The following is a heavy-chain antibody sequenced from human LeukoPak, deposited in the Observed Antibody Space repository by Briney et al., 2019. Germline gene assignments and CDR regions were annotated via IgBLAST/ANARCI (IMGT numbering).Heavy chain of an antibody. V-gene: IGHV3-7*01. CDR1: GFTFTTYY. D-gene: IGHD3-16*01. J-gene: IGHJ3*02. Sequence: PGGSLRLSCAASGFTFTTYYMSWVRQAPGKGLEWVANIKQDGSEKYYVASVKGRFTVSRDNAKNSLYLQMSSLRAEDTAVYYCARRAYGAFGIWGQGTMVAVAS. CDR2: IKQDGSEK. CDR3: ARRAYGAFGI.